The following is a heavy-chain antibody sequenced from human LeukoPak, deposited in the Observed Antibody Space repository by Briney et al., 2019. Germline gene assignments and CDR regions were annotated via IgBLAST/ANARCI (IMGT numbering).Heavy chain of an antibody. CDR1: GYTFTSYD. CDR2: MNPNSGNT. D-gene: IGHD7-27*01. V-gene: IGHV1-8*01. J-gene: IGHJ6*03. CDR3: TRDVSETGVRGYYYYYYYMDV. Sequence: GASVKVSCKASGYTFTSYDINWVRQATGQGLEWMGWMNPNSGNTGYAQKFQGRVTMTRNTSISTAYMELNSLKTEDTAVYYCTRDVSETGVRGYYYYYYYMDVWGKGTTVTVSS.